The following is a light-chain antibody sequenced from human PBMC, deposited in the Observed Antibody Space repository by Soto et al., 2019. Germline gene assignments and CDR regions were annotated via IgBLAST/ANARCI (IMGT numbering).Light chain of an antibody. CDR2: GAS. CDR1: QSVSSN. J-gene: IGKJ1*01. CDR3: QQYNNCPRWP. V-gene: IGKV3-15*01. Sequence: EIVMTQSPATLSVSPGERATLSCRASQSVSSNLAWYQQKPGQAPRLLIYGASTRATGIPARFSGSVSGTECPLTISSLHSEVFAFYYFQQYNNCPRWPSAQGTKVQFK.